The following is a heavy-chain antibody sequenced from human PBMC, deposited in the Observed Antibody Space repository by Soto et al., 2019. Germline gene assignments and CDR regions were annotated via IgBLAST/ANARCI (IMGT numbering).Heavy chain of an antibody. CDR1: GGSISSGNYY. J-gene: IGHJ4*02. CDR3: ATMGTPVTGLYYFDY. CDR2: ISYSGTT. V-gene: IGHV4-30-4*01. Sequence: QVQLQESGPGLVKPAQTLSLTSTVSGGSISSGNYYWSWIRQPPGKGLEWIGFISYSGTTHYSASLRSRVSISVDTSKNQFSLDLSSVTAAVTAVYYCATMGTPVTGLYYFDYWGQGTLVTVSS. D-gene: IGHD4-17*01.